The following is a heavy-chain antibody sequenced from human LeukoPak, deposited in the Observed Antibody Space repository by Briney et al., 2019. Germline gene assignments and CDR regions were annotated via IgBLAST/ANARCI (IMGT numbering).Heavy chain of an antibody. J-gene: IGHJ6*03. CDR2: IIPIFGTA. Sequence: ASVKVSCKASGGTFSSYAISWVRQAPGQGLEWMGGIIPIFGTANYAQKFQGRVTITTDESTSTAYMELSSLRSEDTAVYYCASHQAKYYDFWSGMNYYYYYYMDVWGKGTTVTVSS. V-gene: IGHV1-69*05. D-gene: IGHD3-3*01. CDR1: GGTFSSYA. CDR3: ASHQAKYYDFWSGMNYYYYYYMDV.